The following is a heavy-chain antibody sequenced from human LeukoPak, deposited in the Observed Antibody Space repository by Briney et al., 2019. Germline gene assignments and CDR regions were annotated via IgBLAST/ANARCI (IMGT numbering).Heavy chain of an antibody. Sequence: SETLSLTCTVSGGSISSYYWSWIRQPPGKGLEWIGYIYYSGSTNYNPSLKSRVTISVDTSKNQFSLKLSSVTAADTAVYYCATPSSSWFDAFDIWGQGTMVTVSS. CDR2: IYYSGST. V-gene: IGHV4-59*12. J-gene: IGHJ3*02. CDR1: GGSISSYY. D-gene: IGHD6-13*01. CDR3: ATPSSSWFDAFDI.